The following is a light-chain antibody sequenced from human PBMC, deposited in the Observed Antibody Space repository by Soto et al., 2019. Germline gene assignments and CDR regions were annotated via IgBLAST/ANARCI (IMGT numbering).Light chain of an antibody. CDR1: QNVRNY. CDR2: AAS. V-gene: IGKV1-39*01. J-gene: IGKJ1*01. CDR3: QESYTRA. Sequence: DIQMTQSPSSLSASVGDRVTITCRASQNVRNYLNWYQKKSGEAPNLLIFAASTLQSGVPSRFSGSGAETEFTLTNSSLQPEDFATYYCQESYTRAFGQGTVVEI.